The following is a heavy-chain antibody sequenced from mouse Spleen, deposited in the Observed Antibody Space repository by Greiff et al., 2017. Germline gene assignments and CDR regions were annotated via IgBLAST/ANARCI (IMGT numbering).Heavy chain of an antibody. CDR3: ARLYYYGSSQYWYFDV. V-gene: IGHV5-6*01. CDR1: GFTFSSYG. CDR2: ISSGGSYT. D-gene: IGHD1-1*01. J-gene: IGHJ1*03. Sequence: EVQGVESGGDLVKPGGSLKLSCAASGFTFSSYGMSWVRQTPDKRLEWVATISSGGSYTYYPDSVKGRFTISRDNAKNTLYLQMSSLKSEDTAMYYCARLYYYGSSQYWYFDVWGTGTTVTVSS.